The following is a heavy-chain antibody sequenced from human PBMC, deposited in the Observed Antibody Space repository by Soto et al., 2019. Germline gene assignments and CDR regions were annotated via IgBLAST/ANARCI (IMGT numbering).Heavy chain of an antibody. CDR1: GFSLSNARMG. V-gene: IGHV2-26*01. Sequence: QVTLKESGPVLVKPTETLTLTCTVSGFSLSNARMGVTWIRQPPGKALEWLAHIFSNDEISYSTSLKSRLTSSKDTSKSQVVLTMTNMDPVDTATYYCARHGRGVGARPLDYWGQGTLVTVSS. CDR2: IFSNDEI. J-gene: IGHJ4*02. D-gene: IGHD1-26*01. CDR3: ARHGRGVGARPLDY.